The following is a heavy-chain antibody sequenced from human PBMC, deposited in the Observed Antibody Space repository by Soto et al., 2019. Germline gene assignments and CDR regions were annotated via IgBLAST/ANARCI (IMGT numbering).Heavy chain of an antibody. V-gene: IGHV3-23*05. CDR2: IDKSGGDT. J-gene: IGHJ4*02. CDR1: VVTFTNYL. Sequence: GGSLRLSCASSVVTFTNYLMTWVRQAPGKGLEWVSSIDKSGGDTYYADSVKGRFTISRDNSKNTLYLQMNGLRAEDTALYYCAKDTYSRSWYLWGKGTLVTVSS. CDR3: AKDTYSRSWYL. D-gene: IGHD2-2*01.